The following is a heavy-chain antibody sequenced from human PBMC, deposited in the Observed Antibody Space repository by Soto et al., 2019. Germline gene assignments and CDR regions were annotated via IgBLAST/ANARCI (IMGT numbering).Heavy chain of an antibody. CDR3: GSVFYGSGSYFVEN. D-gene: IGHD3-10*01. J-gene: IGHJ4*02. V-gene: IGHV3-21*01. CDR2: ISSSGTFI. Sequence: VGSLRLSCASSVCTFSDYSMNCVRHAPGKWLEWVSFISSSGTFIHYADSVKGRFTISRDNAKNSLYLQMNGLRAEDTAVFYSGSVFYGSGSYFVENWRQGTLVIVSS. CDR1: VCTFSDYS.